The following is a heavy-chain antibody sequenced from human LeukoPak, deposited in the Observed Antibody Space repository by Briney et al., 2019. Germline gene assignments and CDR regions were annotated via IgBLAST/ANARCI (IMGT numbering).Heavy chain of an antibody. J-gene: IGHJ6*03. D-gene: IGHD2-2*02. CDR1: GFTFSSYS. V-gene: IGHV3-48*01. Sequence: GGSLRLSCAASGFTFSSYSMNWVRQAPGKGLEWVSYISSSSSTIYYADSVKGRFTISRDNAKNSLYLQMNSLRAEDTAVYYCARLQKNDCSSTSCYINDYHYYYMDVWGKGTTVTVSS. CDR3: ARLQKNDCSSTSCYINDYHYYYMDV. CDR2: ISSSSSTI.